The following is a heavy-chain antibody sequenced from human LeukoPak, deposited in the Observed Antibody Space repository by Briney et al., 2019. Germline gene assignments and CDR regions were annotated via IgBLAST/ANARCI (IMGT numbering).Heavy chain of an antibody. CDR3: AREGQYCSSSACQFDY. CDR2: IGGRDTRI. J-gene: IGHJ4*02. D-gene: IGHD2-2*01. Sequence: PGGSLRFSCVGSGFTFNSHDMIWLRQAPGKGLEWVSDIGGRDTRINYADSVKGRFTISRDNSKNTVYLQMSSLRVEDTAIYYCAREGQYCSSSACQFDYWGQGTLVTVSS. CDR1: GFTFNSHD. V-gene: IGHV3-23*01.